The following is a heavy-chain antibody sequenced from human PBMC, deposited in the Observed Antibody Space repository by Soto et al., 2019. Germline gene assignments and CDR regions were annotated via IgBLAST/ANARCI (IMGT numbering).Heavy chain of an antibody. CDR3: AKVGIEYSSSSWYYYYGMDV. Sequence: GGSLRLSCAASGFTFSSYAMSWVRQAPGKGLEWVSAISGSGGSTYYADSVKGRFTTSRDNSKNTLYLQMNSLRAEDTAVYYCAKVGIEYSSSSWYYYYGMDVWGQGTTVTVSS. J-gene: IGHJ6*02. D-gene: IGHD6-6*01. CDR2: ISGSGGST. CDR1: GFTFSSYA. V-gene: IGHV3-23*01.